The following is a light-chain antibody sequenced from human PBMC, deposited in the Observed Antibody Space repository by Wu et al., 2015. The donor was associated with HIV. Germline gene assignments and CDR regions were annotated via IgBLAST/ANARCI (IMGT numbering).Light chain of an antibody. J-gene: IGKJ5*01. V-gene: IGKV3-15*01. CDR1: QGVSSK. CDR2: GAS. Sequence: EMVMTQSPATLSVSPGERATLSCRASQGVSSKLAWYQQKPGQAPRLLIYGASTRATGIPARFSGSGSGTEFTLTISSMQSEDFAVYYRQQYYSWPPITFGQGTRLEIK. CDR3: QQYYSWPPIT.